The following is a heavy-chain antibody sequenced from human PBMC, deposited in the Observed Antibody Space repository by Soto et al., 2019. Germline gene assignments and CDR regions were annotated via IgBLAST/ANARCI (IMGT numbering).Heavy chain of an antibody. V-gene: IGHV4-34*01. J-gene: IGHJ4*02. CDR3: ARVEDCSSTSCCYFDY. D-gene: IGHD2-2*01. CDR1: GGSFSGYY. CDR2: INHSGST. Sequence: SETLSLTCAVYGGSFSGYYWSWIRQPPGKGLEWIGEINHSGSTNYNPSLKSRVTISVDTSKNQFSLKLSSVTAADTAVYYCARVEDCSSTSCCYFDYWGQGTLVTVSS.